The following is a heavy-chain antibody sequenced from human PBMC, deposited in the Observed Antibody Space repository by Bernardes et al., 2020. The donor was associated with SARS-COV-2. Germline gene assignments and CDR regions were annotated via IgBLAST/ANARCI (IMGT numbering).Heavy chain of an antibody. V-gene: IGHV4-59*01. CDR1: GDSISTYY. CDR3: ARAREARRSLDS. CDR2: IHYSGSS. J-gene: IGHJ4*02. Sequence: SETLSLTFTVSGDSISTYYWNCIRQSPGKGLEWIGYIHYSGSSSYNPSLKSRVSISVDTPKNHFSLRLTSVTAADTAVYYCARAREARRSLDSWGQGTLVTGSS. D-gene: IGHD1-26*01.